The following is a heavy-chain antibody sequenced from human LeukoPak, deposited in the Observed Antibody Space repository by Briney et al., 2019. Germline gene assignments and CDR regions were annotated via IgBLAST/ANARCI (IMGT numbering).Heavy chain of an antibody. D-gene: IGHD6-19*01. CDR1: GFTFNSFA. Sequence: GGSLRLSCAASGFTFNSFAFTWVRQAPGRGLEWVSAINVRGDATFYAESVRGRFTISRDNSKNTLYLQMKSLGAEDTALYYCAKDYRYGSAWGPGTLVVVSS. J-gene: IGHJ5*02. V-gene: IGHV3-23*01. CDR3: AKDYRYGSA. CDR2: INVRGDAT.